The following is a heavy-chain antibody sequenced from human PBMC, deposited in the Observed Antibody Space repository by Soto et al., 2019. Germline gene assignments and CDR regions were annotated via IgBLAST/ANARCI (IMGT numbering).Heavy chain of an antibody. V-gene: IGHV3-33*01. D-gene: IGHD6-19*01. CDR2: IWSDGSDN. J-gene: IGHJ4*02. CDR3: ARGSESSACYFGGN. Sequence: QVQLVESGGGVVEPGRSLRFSCAASGFTFSSYGMHWVRQAPGKALEWMAVIWSDGSDNYYPDSVKGRFTISRDNSKNALFLQMNSMRAENTAVYFCARGSESSACYFGGNWGRGTLVTVFS. CDR1: GFTFSSYG.